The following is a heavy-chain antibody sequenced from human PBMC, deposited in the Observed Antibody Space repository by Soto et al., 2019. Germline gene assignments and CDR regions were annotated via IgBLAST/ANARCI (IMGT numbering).Heavy chain of an antibody. V-gene: IGHV3-23*01. D-gene: IGHD3-10*01. CDR3: AKDEEVPFGEYHQPSYYFDY. CDR1: GFTFSSYA. Sequence: PGGSLRLSCAASGFTFSSYAMSWVRQAPGKGLEWVSAISGSGGSTYYADSVKGRFTISRDNSKNTLYLQMNSLRAEDTAVYYCAKDEEVPFGEYHQPSYYFDYWGQGTLVTVSS. J-gene: IGHJ4*02. CDR2: ISGSGGST.